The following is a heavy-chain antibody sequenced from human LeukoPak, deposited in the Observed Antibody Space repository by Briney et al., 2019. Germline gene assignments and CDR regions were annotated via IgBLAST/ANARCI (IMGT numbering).Heavy chain of an antibody. V-gene: IGHV3-23*01. Sequence: GGSLRLSCLTSGFTLSTNAMSWVRQAPGKGLEWISGISGSGASTYYADSVKGRFTISRDDSRNTLYLQMDSLRVEDTAVYYCAKGQGVTIFGVTTWGQGTLVTVSS. J-gene: IGHJ5*02. CDR3: AKGQGVTIFGVTT. D-gene: IGHD3-3*01. CDR1: GFTLSTNA. CDR2: ISGSGAST.